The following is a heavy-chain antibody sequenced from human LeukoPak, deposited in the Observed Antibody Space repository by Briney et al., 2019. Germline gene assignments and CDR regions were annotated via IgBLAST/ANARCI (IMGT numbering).Heavy chain of an antibody. CDR3: ARADVPDYYYYMDV. CDR2: MNPNSGNT. Sequence: ASVKVSCKASGYTFTSYDINWVRQATGQGREWMGWMNPNSGNTGYAQKFQGRVTMTRNTSISTAYMELSSLRSEDTAVYYCARADVPDYYYYMDVWGKGTMVTVSS. CDR1: GYTFTSYD. J-gene: IGHJ6*03. V-gene: IGHV1-8*01.